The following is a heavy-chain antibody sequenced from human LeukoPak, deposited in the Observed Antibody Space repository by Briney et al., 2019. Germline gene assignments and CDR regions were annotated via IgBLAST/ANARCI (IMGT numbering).Heavy chain of an antibody. V-gene: IGHV3-23*01. CDR2: ISGSGGST. D-gene: IGHD2-2*02. CDR1: GFTFSSCA. Sequence: GGSLRLSCAASGFTFSSCAMSWVRQAPGKGLEWVSAISGSGGSTYYADSVKGRFTISRDNSKNTLYLQMNSLRAEDTAVYYCAKIRPLYSSLGPFDYWGQGTLVTVSS. J-gene: IGHJ4*02. CDR3: AKIRPLYSSLGPFDY.